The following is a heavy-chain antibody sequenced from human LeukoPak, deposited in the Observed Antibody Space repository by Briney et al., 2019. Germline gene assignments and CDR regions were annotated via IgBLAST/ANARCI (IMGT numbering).Heavy chain of an antibody. J-gene: IGHJ3*02. Sequence: ASVKVSCKASGYTFTSYGISWVRQAPGQGLEWMGWISGYNGNTNYAQKFQGRVTMTRDMSASTVYMELSSLRSEDTAVYYCARGIWFGELEILGIAAFDIWGQGTMVTVSS. V-gene: IGHV1-18*01. CDR3: ARGIWFGELEILGIAAFDI. CDR2: ISGYNGNT. D-gene: IGHD3-10*01. CDR1: GYTFTSYG.